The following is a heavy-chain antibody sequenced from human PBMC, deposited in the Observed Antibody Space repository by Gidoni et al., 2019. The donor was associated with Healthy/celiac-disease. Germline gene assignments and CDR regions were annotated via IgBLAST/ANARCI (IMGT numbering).Heavy chain of an antibody. CDR3: AKMSMQWELHADDAFDI. V-gene: IGHV3-9*01. J-gene: IGHJ3*02. Sequence: EVQLVESGGGLVQPGRSLSLSCAASGFTFADSAMHCVRQAPRKGLEWVSGISWNSGNIGYADSVKSRFTISRDDAKNSLYLQMNSLRAEDRALYYCAKMSMQWELHADDAFDIWGQGTMVTVSS. CDR1: GFTFADSA. CDR2: ISWNSGNI. D-gene: IGHD1-26*01.